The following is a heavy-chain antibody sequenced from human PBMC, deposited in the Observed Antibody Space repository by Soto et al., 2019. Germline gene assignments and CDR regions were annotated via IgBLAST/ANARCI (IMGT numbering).Heavy chain of an antibody. CDR2: IYYSGNT. J-gene: IGHJ6*02. V-gene: IGHV4-30-4*02. D-gene: IGHD2-2*01. CDR1: GGSISSGYYY. CDR3: ARDRIVVVPAAIPLHFYHGMDV. Sequence: SETLSLTCSVSGGSISSGYYYWSWIRQPPGKGLERIGNIYYSGNTYYNPSLKSRVTISVDTSKNQFSLKLTSVTAADTAVYYCARDRIVVVPAAIPLHFYHGMDVWGQGTTVTVSS.